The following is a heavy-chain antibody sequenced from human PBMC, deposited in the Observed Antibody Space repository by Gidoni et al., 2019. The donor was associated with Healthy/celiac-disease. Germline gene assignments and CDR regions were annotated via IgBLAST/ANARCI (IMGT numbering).Heavy chain of an antibody. J-gene: IGHJ4*02. Sequence: EVQLLGSGGGLVQPGGSLGLSCAASGFTFSRYARSWVRQAPGKVLGWVSAISGSGGSTYYADSVKGRFTISSDNSKNTLYLQMNSLRAEDTAVYYCAKTQPAVAGTTDFDYWGQGTLVTVSS. CDR3: AKTQPAVAGTTDFDY. CDR1: GFTFSRYA. CDR2: ISGSGGST. V-gene: IGHV3-23*01. D-gene: IGHD6-19*01.